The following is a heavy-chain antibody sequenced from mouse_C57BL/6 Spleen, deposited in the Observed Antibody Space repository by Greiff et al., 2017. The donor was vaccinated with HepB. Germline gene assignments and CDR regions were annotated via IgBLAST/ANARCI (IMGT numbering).Heavy chain of an antibody. CDR1: GYAFSSYW. D-gene: IGHD1-1*01. CDR3: AREKLLPTYYYAMDY. CDR2: IYPGDGDT. J-gene: IGHJ4*01. Sequence: VQLQQSGAELVKPGASVKISCKASGYAFSSYWLNWVKQRPGKGLEWIGQIYPGDGDTNYNGKFKGKATLTADKSSSTAYMQLSSLTSEDSAVYFCAREKLLPTYYYAMDYWGQGTSVTVSS. V-gene: IGHV1-80*01.